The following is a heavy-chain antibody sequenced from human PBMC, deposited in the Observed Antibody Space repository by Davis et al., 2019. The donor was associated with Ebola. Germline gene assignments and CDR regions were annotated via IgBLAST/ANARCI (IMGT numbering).Heavy chain of an antibody. Sequence: GESLKISCAASGFTFSGSAMHWVRQAPGKGLEWVAVISYDGSNKYYADSVKGRFTISRDNAKNSLYLQMNSLRAEDTAVYYCARDPAGGYYYGMDVWGQGTTVTVSS. V-gene: IGHV3-30-3*01. CDR1: GFTFSGSA. D-gene: IGHD1-26*01. CDR2: ISYDGSNK. CDR3: ARDPAGGYYYGMDV. J-gene: IGHJ6*02.